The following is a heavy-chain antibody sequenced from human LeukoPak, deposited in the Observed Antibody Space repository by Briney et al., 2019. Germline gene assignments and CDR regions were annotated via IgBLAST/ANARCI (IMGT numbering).Heavy chain of an antibody. V-gene: IGHV4-59*04. CDR2: IYYSGST. J-gene: IGHJ3*02. CDR3: AKDLISNPVRGVRFFDAFDI. D-gene: IGHD3-22*01. Sequence: PGGSLRLSCTVSGFTVSSNSMSWVRQAPGKGLEWIGSIYYSGSTYYNPSLKSRVTISVDTSKNQFSLKLSSVTAADTAVYYCAKDLISNPVRGVRFFDAFDIWGQGTMVTVSS. CDR1: GFTVSSNS.